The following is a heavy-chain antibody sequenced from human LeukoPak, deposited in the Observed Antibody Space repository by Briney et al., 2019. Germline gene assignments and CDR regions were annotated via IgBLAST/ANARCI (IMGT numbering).Heavy chain of an antibody. D-gene: IGHD3-22*01. V-gene: IGHV3-23*01. CDR2: ISGSGGSP. CDR1: GFTFSSYA. Sequence: GGSLRLSCAASGFTFSSYAMSWVRQAPGKGLEWVSSISGSGGSPYYTDSVKGRFTISRDNSKNTLFLQMNSLRADDTAVYYCAKRADSSSIPEDYWGQGTLVTVSS. J-gene: IGHJ4*02. CDR3: AKRADSSSIPEDY.